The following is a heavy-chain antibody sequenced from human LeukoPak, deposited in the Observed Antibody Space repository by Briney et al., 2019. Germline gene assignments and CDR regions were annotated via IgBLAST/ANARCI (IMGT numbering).Heavy chain of an antibody. D-gene: IGHD3-3*01. V-gene: IGHV3-53*01. CDR3: ARGAEGRFWGAFHI. CDR2: IYSGGST. J-gene: IGHJ3*02. Sequence: GGSLRLSCAASGFTVSSSYMSWVRQAPGKGLEWVSVIYSGGSTYYADSVKGRFTISRDNSKNTLYLQMNSLRAEDTAVYYCARGAEGRFWGAFHIWGQGTMVTVSS. CDR1: GFTVSSSY.